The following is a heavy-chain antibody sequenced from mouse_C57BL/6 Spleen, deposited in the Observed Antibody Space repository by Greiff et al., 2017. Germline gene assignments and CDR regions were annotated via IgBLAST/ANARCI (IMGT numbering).Heavy chain of an antibody. CDR3: AREGVGRYFDY. CDR2: ISYSGST. D-gene: IGHD4-1*01. J-gene: IGHJ2*01. CDR1: GYSITSGYD. V-gene: IGHV3-1*01. Sequence: EVKLVESGPGMVKPSQSLSLTCTVTGYSITSGYDWHWIRHFPGNKLEWMGYISYSGSTNYNPSLKSRISITHDTSKNHFFLKLNSVTTEDTATYYCAREGVGRYFDYWGQGTTLTVSS.